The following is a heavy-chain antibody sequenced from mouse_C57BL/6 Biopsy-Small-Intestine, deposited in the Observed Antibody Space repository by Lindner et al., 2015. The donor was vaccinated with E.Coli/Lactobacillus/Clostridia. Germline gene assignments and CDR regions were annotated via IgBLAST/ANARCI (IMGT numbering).Heavy chain of an antibody. J-gene: IGHJ2*01. CDR1: GYTFINHW. CDR2: IYPGGGYT. Sequence: VQLQESGAELVRPGTSVKMSCKAAGYTFINHWINWVKQRPGHGLEWIGEIYPGGGYTNYNEKFKGKATLTADTSSSTAYMQLSSLTSEDSAIYYCARSGYDLYYFDYWGQDTTLTVSS. CDR3: ARSGYDLYYFDY. D-gene: IGHD2-2*01. V-gene: IGHV1-63*02.